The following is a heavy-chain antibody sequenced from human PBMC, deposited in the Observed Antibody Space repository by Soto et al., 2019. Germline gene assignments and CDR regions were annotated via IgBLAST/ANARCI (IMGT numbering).Heavy chain of an antibody. Sequence: EVQLVESGGGLVQPGGSLRLSCAASGFMFNSYAMHWVRQAPGKGLEYVSAISSLGDSTFYANSVKDRFTISRDNSKNTLYLQMGSLRAEGMAVYYCARRTAGWYFDLWGRGTLVTVSS. CDR2: ISSLGDST. CDR3: ARRTAGWYFDL. CDR1: GFMFNSYA. D-gene: IGHD2-21*02. J-gene: IGHJ2*01. V-gene: IGHV3-64*01.